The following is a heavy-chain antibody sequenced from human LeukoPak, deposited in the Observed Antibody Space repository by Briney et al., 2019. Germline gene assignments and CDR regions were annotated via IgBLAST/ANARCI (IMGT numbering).Heavy chain of an antibody. Sequence: ASVRVSCKASGFTFTTYFMHWVRQAPGQGLEWMGWINPYSGATNSAQRFQGRVTMTRDTSISTAYMEPSMLTSDDTAVYYCGRATYTSIWFHDAFDIWGQGTMVTVSS. CDR1: GFTFTTYF. CDR2: INPYSGAT. J-gene: IGHJ3*02. D-gene: IGHD6-13*01. V-gene: IGHV1-2*02. CDR3: GRATYTSIWFHDAFDI.